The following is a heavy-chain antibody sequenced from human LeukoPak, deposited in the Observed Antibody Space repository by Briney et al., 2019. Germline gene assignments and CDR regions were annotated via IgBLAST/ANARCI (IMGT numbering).Heavy chain of an antibody. Sequence: GGSLRLSCVASGFTFSSYAMSWVRQAPGKGLEWVSAISGSGGSTYYADSVKGRFTISRDNSKNTLYLQMNSLRAEDTAVYYCAKGHIRNSVPYAFDIWGQGTMVTVSS. CDR3: AKGHIRNSVPYAFDI. CDR1: GFTFSSYA. D-gene: IGHD1-14*01. J-gene: IGHJ3*02. V-gene: IGHV3-23*01. CDR2: ISGSGGST.